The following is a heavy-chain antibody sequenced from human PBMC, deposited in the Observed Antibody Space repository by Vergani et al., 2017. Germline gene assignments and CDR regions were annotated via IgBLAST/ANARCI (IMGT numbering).Heavy chain of an antibody. CDR2: IWYDGSIK. V-gene: IGHV3-33*01. J-gene: IGHJ6*03. CDR1: GFTLSSHA. D-gene: IGHD6-6*01. CDR3: ARVGEYSSSSGYYYYMDV. Sequence: QVQLEESGGGVVQPGRSLRLSCAGSGFTLSSHAMHWVRQAPGKGLEWVAFIWYDGSIKFYADSVKGRFTISRDNSKNTLYLQMNNLRAEDTAVYYCARVGEYSSSSGYYYYMDVWGKGTTVTVSS.